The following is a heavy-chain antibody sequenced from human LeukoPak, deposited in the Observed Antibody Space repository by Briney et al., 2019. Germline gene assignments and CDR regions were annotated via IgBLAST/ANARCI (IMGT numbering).Heavy chain of an antibody. Sequence: SETLSLTCTVSGGSISSYYRSWIRQPPGKGLEWIGYIYYSGSTNYNPSLKSRVTISVDTSKNQFSLKLSSVTAADTAVYFCARGFRGDNFDYWGQGTLVTVSS. D-gene: IGHD7-27*01. J-gene: IGHJ4*02. V-gene: IGHV4-59*08. CDR2: IYYSGST. CDR3: ARGFRGDNFDY. CDR1: GGSISSYY.